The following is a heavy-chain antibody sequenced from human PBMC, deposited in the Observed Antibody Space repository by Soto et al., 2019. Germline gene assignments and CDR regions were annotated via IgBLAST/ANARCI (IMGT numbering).Heavy chain of an antibody. V-gene: IGHV3-74*01. CDR2: INQDGTSA. CDR3: VEEGGAGTGY. J-gene: IGHJ4*02. D-gene: IGHD1-1*01. CDR1: GFDFNIYW. Sequence: VQLVESGGGLVQPGGSLRLSCATSGFDFNIYWMHWARQVPGKGLVWLSLINQDGTSAGYADSVRGRFTISRDNAKKTLYLQMNSLRVEDTAVYYCVEEGGAGTGYWGQGTLVTVYS.